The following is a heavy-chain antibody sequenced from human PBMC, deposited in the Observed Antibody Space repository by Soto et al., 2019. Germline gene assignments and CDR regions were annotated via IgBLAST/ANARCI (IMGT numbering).Heavy chain of an antibody. D-gene: IGHD6-13*01. J-gene: IGHJ4*02. CDR3: AHRGEYISTWSSYYFDY. V-gene: IGHV2-5*02. CDR2: IYWDDDK. CDR1: DFSLITSGVG. Sequence: QITLKESGPTLVKPTQTLTLTCTLSDFSLITSGVGVGWIRQPPGKALEWLALIYWDDDKRYNPSLKNRLTITQDPSKTQVVLTMTNMDTVDTATYYCAHRGEYISTWSSYYFDYWGQGTLVTVSS.